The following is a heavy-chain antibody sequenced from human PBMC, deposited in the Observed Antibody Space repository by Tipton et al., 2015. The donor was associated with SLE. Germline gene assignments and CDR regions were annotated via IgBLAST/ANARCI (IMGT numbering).Heavy chain of an antibody. Sequence: TLSLTCAVSGGTFSGSYYWSWIRQPAGKGLEWIGHIYATGITNYNPSLKSRVTISVDTSKNQFSLKLSSVTAADTAVYYCARDKNGDYYDYWGQGTLVTVSS. D-gene: IGHD4-17*01. CDR3: ARDKNGDYYDY. CDR2: IYATGIT. CDR1: GGTFSGSYY. V-gene: IGHV4-61*09. J-gene: IGHJ4*02.